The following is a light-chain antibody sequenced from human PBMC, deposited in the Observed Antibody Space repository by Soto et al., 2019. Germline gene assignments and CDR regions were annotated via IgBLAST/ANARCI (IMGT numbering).Light chain of an antibody. CDR2: GAS. CDR3: QHYATWPLT. CDR1: QSVGST. Sequence: EIVMTQSPATLSVSPGEGVTLSCRASQSVGSTLAWYQQRPGQPPSLLIYGASIRATGTPARFSGSGSGTEFTLTISSLQSEDFAVYYCQHYATWPLTFGGGTQVEIK. J-gene: IGKJ4*01. V-gene: IGKV3-15*01.